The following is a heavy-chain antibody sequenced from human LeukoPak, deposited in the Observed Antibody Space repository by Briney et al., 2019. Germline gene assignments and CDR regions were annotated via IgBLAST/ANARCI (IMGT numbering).Heavy chain of an antibody. CDR2: INPSGGST. D-gene: IGHD5-18*01. Sequence: ASVKVSCKASGYTFTGYYMHWVRQAPGQGLEWMGIINPSGGSTSYAQKFQGRVTMTRDMSTSTVYMELSSLRSEDTAVYYCASSTAMPRNYFDYWGQGTLVTVSS. V-gene: IGHV1-46*01. CDR1: GYTFTGYY. J-gene: IGHJ4*02. CDR3: ASSTAMPRNYFDY.